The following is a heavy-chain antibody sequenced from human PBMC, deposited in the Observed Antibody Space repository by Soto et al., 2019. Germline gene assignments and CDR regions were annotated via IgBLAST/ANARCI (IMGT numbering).Heavy chain of an antibody. D-gene: IGHD3-10*01. J-gene: IGHJ4*02. Sequence: ASVKVSCKVSGYTLTELSMHWVRQAPGKGLEWMGGFDPEDGETIYAQKFQGRVTMTEDTSTDTAYMELSSLRSEDTAVYYCATDFPYYYGSGSYFYWGQGTLVTVSS. CDR2: FDPEDGET. CDR1: GYTLTELS. CDR3: ATDFPYYYGSGSYFY. V-gene: IGHV1-24*01.